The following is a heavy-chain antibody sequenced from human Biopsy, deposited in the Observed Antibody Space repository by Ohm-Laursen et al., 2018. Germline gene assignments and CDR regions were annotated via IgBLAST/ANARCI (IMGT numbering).Heavy chain of an antibody. CDR1: GGSTNDYF. Sequence: PGTLSLTCSVSGGSTNDYFWSWIRQPAGKGLEWIGRIHTNGDTHYSPSLKSRVTLWEDTSKNQFSLRLIYVTAADTAVYYCARMPHFDYWGQGILVTVSS. J-gene: IGHJ4*02. V-gene: IGHV4-4*07. D-gene: IGHD2-2*01. CDR3: ARMPHFDY. CDR2: IHTNGDT.